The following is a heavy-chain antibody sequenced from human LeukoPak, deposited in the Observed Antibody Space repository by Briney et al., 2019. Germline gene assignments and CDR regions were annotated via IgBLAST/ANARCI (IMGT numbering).Heavy chain of an antibody. J-gene: IGHJ4*02. D-gene: IGHD1-26*01. CDR2: IYYSGAT. Sequence: SETLSLTCTVSGGSVSGGSYYWSWIRQPPGKGLEWIGFIYYSGATNYNPSLKSRVTMSVDTSKNQFSLKLTSVTAADTAIYYCASHYSGYNWASDYWGQGTLVTVST. V-gene: IGHV4-61*01. CDR3: ASHYSGYNWASDY. CDR1: GGSVSGGSYY.